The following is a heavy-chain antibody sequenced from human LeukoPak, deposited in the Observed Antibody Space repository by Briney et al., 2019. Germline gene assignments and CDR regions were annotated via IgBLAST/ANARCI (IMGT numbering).Heavy chain of an antibody. V-gene: IGHV3-21*01. J-gene: IGHJ4*02. D-gene: IGHD6-13*01. Sequence: PGGSLRLSCTASGFSFSSYSISWVRQAPGKGLDWVSSINNNGRNTYYADSVKGRFTISRDNAKNSLYLQMNSLRVEDTAVYYCAKGFLRSSSWYSDYFDYWGQGTLVTVSS. CDR2: INNNGRNT. CDR3: AKGFLRSSSWYSDYFDY. CDR1: GFSFSSYS.